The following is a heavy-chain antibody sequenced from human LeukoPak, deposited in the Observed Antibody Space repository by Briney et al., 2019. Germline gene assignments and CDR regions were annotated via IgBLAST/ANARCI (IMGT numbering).Heavy chain of an antibody. CDR3: ARWGTEDGDYPKY. V-gene: IGHV4-59*01. Sequence: SETLSLTCTVSGGSISSYFWSWIRQPPGKGLEWIAYIYHSGSTSYNPSLKSRVTMSIDTSKNQFSLKLSSVIAADTAVYYCARWGTEDGDYPKYWGQGTLVTVSS. CDR2: IYHSGST. J-gene: IGHJ4*02. CDR1: GGSISSYF. D-gene: IGHD4-17*01.